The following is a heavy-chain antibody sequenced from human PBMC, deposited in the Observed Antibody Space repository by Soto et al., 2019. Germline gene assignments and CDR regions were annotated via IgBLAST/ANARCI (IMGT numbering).Heavy chain of an antibody. V-gene: IGHV4-59*01. J-gene: IGHJ4*02. CDR3: AREYDSSGIGY. CDR1: GGSISSYY. CDR2: IYYSGST. Sequence: SETLSLTCTVSGGSISSYYWSWIRQPPGKGLEWIGYIYYSGSTNYNPSLKSRVTISVDTSKNQFSLKLSSVTAADTAVYYCAREYDSSGIGYWGQGTLVTVSS. D-gene: IGHD3-22*01.